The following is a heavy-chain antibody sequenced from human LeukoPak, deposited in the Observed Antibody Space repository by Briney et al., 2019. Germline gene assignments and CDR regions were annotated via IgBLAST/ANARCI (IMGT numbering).Heavy chain of an antibody. CDR3: ARTLIPTRYFDY. CDR1: GGSISSSSYF. V-gene: IGHV4-39*01. Sequence: SETLSLTCNVSGGSISSSSYFWGWIRQPPGKGLEWIGSIYYSGSTYYNPSLKSRVTISADTSKKQVSLKLSSVIAADTAVYYCARTLIPTRYFDYWGQGTLVTVSS. D-gene: IGHD3-22*01. J-gene: IGHJ4*02. CDR2: IYYSGST.